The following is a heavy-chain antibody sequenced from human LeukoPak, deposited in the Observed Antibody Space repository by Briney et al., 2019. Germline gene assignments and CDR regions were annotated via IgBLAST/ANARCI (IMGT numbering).Heavy chain of an antibody. CDR3: AKDANFLRSSGYLIPIDF. V-gene: IGHV3-23*01. J-gene: IGHJ4*02. CDR1: GFTFSCNA. D-gene: IGHD3-22*01. CDR2: ISGNGLGT. Sequence: GGSLRLSCAASGFTFSCNAMNWVRQAPGKGLEWVAAISGNGLGTYYADSVKGRFNISRDNSRNTLYLHMNSLRIEDTAFYYCAKDANFLRSSGYLIPIDFWGQGTLVTVSS.